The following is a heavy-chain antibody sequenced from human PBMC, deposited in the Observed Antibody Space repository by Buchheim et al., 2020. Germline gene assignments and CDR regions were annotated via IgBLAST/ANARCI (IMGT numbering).Heavy chain of an antibody. CDR2: IWADGTKK. CDR3: ARAGPFYFDY. J-gene: IGHJ4*02. V-gene: IGHV3-33*01. D-gene: IGHD1-1*01. CDR1: GYSFSGFG. Sequence: VQLVESGGDVVQPGTSLRLSCAASGYSFSGFGMHWVRQAPGKGLEWVAIIWADGTKKYYADSVKGRFTISRDNYKDTLYLQMNSLRVEDSALYYCARAGPFYFDYWGQGSL.